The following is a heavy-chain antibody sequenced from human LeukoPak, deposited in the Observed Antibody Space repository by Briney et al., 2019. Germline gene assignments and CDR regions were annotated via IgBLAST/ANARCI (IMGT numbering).Heavy chain of an antibody. J-gene: IGHJ4*02. CDR3: ARLRGYTYGNPGY. CDR2: INHSGST. CDR1: GGSFSGYY. V-gene: IGHV4-34*01. D-gene: IGHD5-18*01. Sequence: SETLSLTCAVCGGSFSGYYWSWIRQPPGKGLEWIGEINHSGSTNYNPSLKSRVTISVDTSKNQFALKLTSVTAADTALYYCARLRGYTYGNPGYWGQGSLVTVSS.